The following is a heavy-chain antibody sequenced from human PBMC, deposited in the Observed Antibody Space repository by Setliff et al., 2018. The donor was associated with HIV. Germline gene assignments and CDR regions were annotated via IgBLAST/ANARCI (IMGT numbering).Heavy chain of an antibody. V-gene: IGHV1-46*01. D-gene: IGHD2-2*01. Sequence: ASVKVSCKASGYTFTSYYMHWVRQAPGQGLEWMGIINPSGGSTSYAQKFQGRVTMTRDTSTSTVYMELSSQRSEDTAVYYCARVSSTSCYGGPCRRTPRDYYYYYYMDVWGKGTTVTVSS. CDR1: GYTFTSYY. J-gene: IGHJ6*03. CDR2: INPSGGST. CDR3: ARVSSTSCYGGPCRRTPRDYYYYYYMDV.